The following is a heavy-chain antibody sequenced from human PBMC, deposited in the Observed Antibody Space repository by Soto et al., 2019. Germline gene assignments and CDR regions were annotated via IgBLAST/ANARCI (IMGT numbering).Heavy chain of an antibody. V-gene: IGHV3-53*04. CDR3: ARRGRRGDYGSGSYYLDY. D-gene: IGHD3-10*01. CDR1: GFTVSSNY. Sequence: GGSLRLSCAASGFTVSSNYMSWVRQAPGKGLEWVSVIYSGGSTYYADSVKGRFTISRHNSKNTLYLQMNSLRAEDTAVYYCARRGRRGDYGSGSYYLDYWGQGTLVTVSS. J-gene: IGHJ4*02. CDR2: IYSGGST.